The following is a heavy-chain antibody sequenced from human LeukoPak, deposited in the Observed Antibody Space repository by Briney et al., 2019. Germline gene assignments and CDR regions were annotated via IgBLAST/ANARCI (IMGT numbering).Heavy chain of an antibody. J-gene: IGHJ4*02. V-gene: IGHV3-15*01. D-gene: IGHD1-26*01. CDR2: IKSKTDGGTT. Sequence: GGPLGLPCAASVFIFSNAWISWARQAPGKGREWVGRIKSKTDGGTTDYAAPVKGRFTISRDDSKNTLYLQMNSLKTEDTAVYYCTTGVGSYYAPSFDYWGQGTLVTVSS. CDR3: TTGVGSYYAPSFDY. CDR1: VFIFSNAW.